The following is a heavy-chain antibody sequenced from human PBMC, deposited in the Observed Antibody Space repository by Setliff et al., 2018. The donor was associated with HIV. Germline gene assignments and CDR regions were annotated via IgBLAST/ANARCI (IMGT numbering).Heavy chain of an antibody. J-gene: IGHJ3*02. CDR2: INIYSGNT. Sequence: ASVKVSCKTSGYTFTTSGISWVRQAPGQGLEWMGWINIYSGNTNYAQKFQGRVTITTDESTSTAYMELSSLRSEDTAVYYCARWDSGTYYAFDIWGQGTMVTVSS. CDR1: GYTFTTSG. V-gene: IGHV1-18*01. CDR3: ARWDSGTYYAFDI. D-gene: IGHD1-26*01.